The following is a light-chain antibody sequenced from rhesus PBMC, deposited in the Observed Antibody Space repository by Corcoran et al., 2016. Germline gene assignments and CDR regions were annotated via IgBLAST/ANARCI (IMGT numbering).Light chain of an antibody. CDR1: QGINHY. Sequence: DIQMTQSPSSLSASVGDRVTITCRASQGINHYLSWYQQKPGKAPKPLSYDASSLETGVPSKFSGSGSGTEYILPISGLQPEDIATYYCQQYSNSPPTFGGGTKVEIQ. CDR2: DAS. J-gene: IGKJ4*01. V-gene: IGKV1-66*01. CDR3: QQYSNSPPT.